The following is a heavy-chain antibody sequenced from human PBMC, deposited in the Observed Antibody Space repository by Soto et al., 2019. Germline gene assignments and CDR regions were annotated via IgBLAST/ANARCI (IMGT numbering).Heavy chain of an antibody. CDR2: INPNSGGT. CDR1: GYTFTGYY. J-gene: IGHJ4*02. CDR3: ASYILTGYYKFRGGY. D-gene: IGHD3-9*01. Sequence: GASVKVSCKASGYTFTGYYMHWVRQAPGQGLEWMGWINPNSGGTNYAQKFQGRVTMTRDTSISTAYMELSRLRSDDTAVYYCASYILTGYYKFRGGYWGQGTLVTVSS. V-gene: IGHV1-2*02.